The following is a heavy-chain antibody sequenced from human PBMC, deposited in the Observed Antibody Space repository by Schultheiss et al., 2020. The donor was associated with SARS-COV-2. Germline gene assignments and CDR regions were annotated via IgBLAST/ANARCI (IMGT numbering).Heavy chain of an antibody. J-gene: IGHJ3*02. D-gene: IGHD4-17*01. V-gene: IGHV4-31*03. CDR3: ASPWLLTTLTTTSGAFDI. Sequence: SETLSLTCTVSGGSISSGGYYWSWIRQHPGKGLEWIGYIYYSGSTYYNPSLKSRVTISVDTSKNQFSLKLSSVTAADTAVYYCASPWLLTTLTTTSGAFDIWGQGTMVTVSS. CDR1: GGSISSGGYY. CDR2: IYYSGST.